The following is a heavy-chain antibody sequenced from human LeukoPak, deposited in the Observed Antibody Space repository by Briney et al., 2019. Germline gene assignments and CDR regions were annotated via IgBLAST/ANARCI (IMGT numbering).Heavy chain of an antibody. D-gene: IGHD1-26*01. CDR2: IYFSGST. J-gene: IGHJ4*02. CDR1: GDSISTSGYY. CDR3: ARHKGSYSHLDS. V-gene: IGHV4-39*01. Sequence: PSETLSLTCTVSGDSISTSGYYWGWIRQPPRKGLEWIGSIYFSGSTYYNPSLKNRVSISVDTPKNQFSLKLTSVTAADTAVYYCARHKGSYSHLDSWGQGTLVTVSS.